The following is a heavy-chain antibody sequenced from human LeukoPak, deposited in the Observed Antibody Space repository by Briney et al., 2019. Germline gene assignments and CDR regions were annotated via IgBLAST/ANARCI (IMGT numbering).Heavy chain of an antibody. J-gene: IGHJ4*02. CDR2: INAGNGNT. Sequence: ASVKVSCKATGYIFSNYGISWVRQAPGQRLEWMGWINAGNGNTGYSQKFQGRVTMTTDTATSTAYMELRSLRSNDTAVYYCARDHQHYYGSGSYYNYWGQGTLVTFSS. V-gene: IGHV1-18*01. CDR3: ARDHQHYYGSGSYYNY. CDR1: GYIFSNYG. D-gene: IGHD3-10*01.